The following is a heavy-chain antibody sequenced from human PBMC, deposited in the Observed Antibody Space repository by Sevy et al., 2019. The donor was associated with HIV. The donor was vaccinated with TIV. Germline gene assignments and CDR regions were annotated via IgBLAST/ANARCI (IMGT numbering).Heavy chain of an antibody. J-gene: IGHJ4*02. V-gene: IGHV3-49*04. CDR2: LKSKADGGTV. CDR3: TRWKGWQSIFDD. CDR1: GFTFGDYA. D-gene: IGHD1-1*01. Sequence: GGSLRLSCTTSGFTFGDYAMNWVRQAPGKGLEWVAFLKSKADGGTVDNAASVKGRFTISRDDSKSIAYLQMNDLKTADTGVYYCTRWKGWQSIFDDWGQGALVTVSS.